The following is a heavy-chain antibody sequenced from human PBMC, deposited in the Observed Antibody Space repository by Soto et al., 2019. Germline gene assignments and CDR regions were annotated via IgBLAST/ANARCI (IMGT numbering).Heavy chain of an antibody. CDR3: ARVSGRYTAMAHEGEGTDY. J-gene: IGHJ4*02. CDR2: ISYDGSNK. Sequence: QVQLVESGGGVVQPGRSLRLSCAASGFTFSSYAMHWVRQAPGKGLEWVAVISYDGSNKYYADSVKGRFTISRDNSKNTLYLQMNSLRAEDTAVYYCARVSGRYTAMAHEGEGTDYWGQGTLVTVSS. D-gene: IGHD5-18*01. V-gene: IGHV3-30-3*01. CDR1: GFTFSSYA.